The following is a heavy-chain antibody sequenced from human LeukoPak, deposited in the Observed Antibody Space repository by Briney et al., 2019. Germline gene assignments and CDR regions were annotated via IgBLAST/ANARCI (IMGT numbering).Heavy chain of an antibody. CDR3: ARSAGGPITMVRGVIRALAFDI. J-gene: IGHJ3*02. CDR1: GLTFGGGW. Sequence: GGSLGFSGAASGLTFGGGWLIWFRKAPGKGREWVAGIGEVGGQKYYVDSVKGRFTISRDNAKNSLYLQMNSLEAEDTAVYYCARSAGGPITMVRGVIRALAFDIWGQGTMVTVSS. V-gene: IGHV3-7*01. CDR2: IGEVGGQK. D-gene: IGHD3-10*01.